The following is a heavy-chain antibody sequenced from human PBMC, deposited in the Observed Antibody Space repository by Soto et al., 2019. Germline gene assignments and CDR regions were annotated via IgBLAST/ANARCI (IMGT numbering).Heavy chain of an antibody. Sequence: PSETLSLTCAVYGGSLSGNYWTWIRQSPGKGLEWIGEISQSGRSNYSPSLNSRVTLSVDTSERQFSLRLSSVTAADTAVYYCARRPMPSPTNYRLDGWATGTTVTVSS. V-gene: IGHV4-34*01. D-gene: IGHD1-7*01. J-gene: IGHJ6*04. CDR3: ARRPMPSPTNYRLDG. CDR2: ISQSGRS. CDR1: GGSLSGNY.